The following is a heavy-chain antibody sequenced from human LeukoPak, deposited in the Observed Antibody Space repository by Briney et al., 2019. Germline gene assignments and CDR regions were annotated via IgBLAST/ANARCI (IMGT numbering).Heavy chain of an antibody. CDR1: DGSITSYY. D-gene: IGHD5-12*01. CDR2: IYYSGST. CDR3: AREGGYSGYFDY. V-gene: IGHV4-59*01. J-gene: IGHJ4*02. Sequence: SETLSLTCTVSDGSITSYYWSWIRQPPGKRLEWIVYIYYSGSTNYNPSLTSRVTISVDTSKNQFSLRLSSVTAADTAVYYCAREGGYSGYFDYWGQGILVTVSS.